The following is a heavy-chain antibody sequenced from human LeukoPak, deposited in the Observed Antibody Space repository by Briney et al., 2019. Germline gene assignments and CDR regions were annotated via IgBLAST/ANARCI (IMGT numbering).Heavy chain of an antibody. V-gene: IGHV3-30*02. J-gene: IGHJ3*01. D-gene: IGHD3-16*01. CDR3: ANKGGGGLPFYL. CDR2: MRFDGSNK. CDR1: GFNFSTYG. Sequence: GGSLRLSCATSGFNFSTYGMHWVRQAPGKGLEWLAFMRFDGSNKYYADSVRGRFTISRDNSKDTLHLHMSGLRFEDAAVYFFANKGGGGLPFYLWGQGTAVIVSS.